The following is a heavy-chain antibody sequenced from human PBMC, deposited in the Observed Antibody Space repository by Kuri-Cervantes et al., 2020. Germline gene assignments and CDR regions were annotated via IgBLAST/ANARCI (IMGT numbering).Heavy chain of an antibody. CDR1: GYTFTYRY. Sequence: SVKVSCKASGYTFTYRYLHWVRQAPGQALEWMGWITPFNGNTNYAQKFQGRVTMTRNTSISTAFMELSSLRSEDTAVYYCARTYDWGFGAYYYYYYMDVWGRGTTVTVSS. D-gene: IGHD3-16*01. J-gene: IGHJ6*03. CDR3: ARTYDWGFGAYYYYYYMDV. V-gene: IGHV1-45*02. CDR2: ITPFNGNT.